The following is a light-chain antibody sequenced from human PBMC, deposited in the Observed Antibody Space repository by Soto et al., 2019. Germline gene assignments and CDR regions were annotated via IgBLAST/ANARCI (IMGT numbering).Light chain of an antibody. CDR1: QDIKSH. Sequence: EIVMTQSPATLSVSPGERATLSCRASQDIKSHLAWYQQKPGQAPRLLISRASTRATGFPSRFSGSGSGTEFTLTISSLQSEDFAVYYCQQYNNWPPVFGPGTKVDIK. CDR2: RAS. J-gene: IGKJ3*01. V-gene: IGKV3-15*01. CDR3: QQYNNWPPV.